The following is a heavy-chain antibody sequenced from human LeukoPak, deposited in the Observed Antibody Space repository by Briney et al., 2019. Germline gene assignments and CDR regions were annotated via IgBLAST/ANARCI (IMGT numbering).Heavy chain of an antibody. CDR2: IGTHNGNT. D-gene: IGHD1-26*01. J-gene: IGHJ4*02. CDR3: ARGSYYDY. Sequence: ASVKVSCKTSGYTFTSYGVSWVRQAPGQGLEWMGWIGTHNGNTNYEQKLQGRVTMTTEKSTSTGYMELRSLRSDDTAVYYCARGSYYDYWGQGTLVTVSS. CDR1: GYTFTSYG. V-gene: IGHV1-18*01.